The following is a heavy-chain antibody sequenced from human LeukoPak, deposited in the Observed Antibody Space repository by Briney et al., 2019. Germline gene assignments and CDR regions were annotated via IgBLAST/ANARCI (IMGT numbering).Heavy chain of an antibody. CDR2: IIHSGST. CDR3: ARPAIYSSSSFDY. D-gene: IGHD6-6*01. Sequence: SETLSLTCAVYGGSFSGYYWSWIRQPPGKGLEWIGEIIHSGSTNYNPSLKSRVTISVDTSKNQFSLKLSSVTAADTAVYYCARPAIYSSSSFDYWGQGTLVTVSS. J-gene: IGHJ4*02. CDR1: GGSFSGYY. V-gene: IGHV4-34*12.